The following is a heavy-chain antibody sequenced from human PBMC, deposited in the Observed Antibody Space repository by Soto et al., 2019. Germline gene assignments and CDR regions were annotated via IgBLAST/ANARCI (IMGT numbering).Heavy chain of an antibody. Sequence: QVHFVQSGAEVKKPGASVKVSCKASGYTFTSHAMHWVRQAPGQRLEWMGWINTGNGNTKYSQKFRGRLTISRDTSATTAYMELSNLTSEDTAVYYCARKYSSAWTTYLEYWGLGTLVTVSS. J-gene: IGHJ4*02. CDR1: GYTFTSHA. CDR2: INTGNGNT. V-gene: IGHV1-3*04. CDR3: ARKYSSAWTTYLEY. D-gene: IGHD6-19*01.